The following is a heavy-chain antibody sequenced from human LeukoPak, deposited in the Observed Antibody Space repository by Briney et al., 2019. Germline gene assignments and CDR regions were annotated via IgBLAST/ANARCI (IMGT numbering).Heavy chain of an antibody. Sequence: SETLSLTCAVYGGSFSGYYWSWIRQPPGKGLEWIGEINHSGSTNYNPSLKSRVTISVDTSKNQFSLKLSSVTAADTAVYYCARGPSYYPARWFDPWGQGTLVTVSS. D-gene: IGHD1-26*01. CDR3: ARGPSYYPARWFDP. V-gene: IGHV4-34*01. J-gene: IGHJ5*02. CDR1: GGSFSGYY. CDR2: INHSGST.